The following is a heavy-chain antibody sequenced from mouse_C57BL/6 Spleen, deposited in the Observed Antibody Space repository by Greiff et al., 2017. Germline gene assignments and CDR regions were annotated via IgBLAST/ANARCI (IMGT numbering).Heavy chain of an antibody. CDR1: GYTFTSYW. J-gene: IGHJ2*01. V-gene: IGHV1-55*01. CDR3: ARERDYYGSSYAYFDY. Sequence: QVQLQQSGAELVKPGASVKMSCKASGYTFTSYWITWVKQRPGQGLEWIGDIYPGSGSTNYNEKFKSKATLTVDTSSSTAYMQLSSLTSEDSAVYYCARERDYYGSSYAYFDYWGQGTTLTVSS. CDR2: IYPGSGST. D-gene: IGHD1-1*01.